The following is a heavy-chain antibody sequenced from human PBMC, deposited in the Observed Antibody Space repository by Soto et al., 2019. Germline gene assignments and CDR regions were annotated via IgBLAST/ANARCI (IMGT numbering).Heavy chain of an antibody. CDR3: ERALDSSGWSYFDL. CDR2: ISPYSGKT. V-gene: IGHV1-18*01. D-gene: IGHD6-19*01. Sequence: ASVKVSCNASGYIFTSSGISWVRQAPGQGLEWMGWISPYSGKTNYAQKLQGRVTMTADTSTSVAYLELRSLRSDDTAVYYCERALDSSGWSYFDLWGQGTAVTVSS. CDR1: GYIFTSSG. J-gene: IGHJ4*02.